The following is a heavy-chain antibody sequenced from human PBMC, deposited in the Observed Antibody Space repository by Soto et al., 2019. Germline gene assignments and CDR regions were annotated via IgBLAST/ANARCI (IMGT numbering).Heavy chain of an antibody. V-gene: IGHV4-30-2*01. D-gene: IGHD3-16*01. Sequence: QLQLQESGSGLVKPSQTLSLTCAVSGGSISSGGYSWSWIRQPPGKGLEWIGYIYHSGSTYYNPSLKSRVTISVDRSKNQFSLKLSSVTAADTAVYYCARAKYDYVWGRPNWYFDLWGRGTLVTVSS. J-gene: IGHJ2*01. CDR2: IYHSGST. CDR3: ARAKYDYVWGRPNWYFDL. CDR1: GGSISSGGYS.